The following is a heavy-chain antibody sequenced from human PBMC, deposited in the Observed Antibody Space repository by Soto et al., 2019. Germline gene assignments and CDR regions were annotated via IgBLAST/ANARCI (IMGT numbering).Heavy chain of an antibody. Sequence: QVPLMQSGGGLVKPGGSLRLSCAASGFMFSDYYMTWIRQTPVRGLEWVAYINTVSDTNYADSVRGRFTIYRDNARNSLFLQMNSLRLEDSAVYYCARGHYSMDVWGQGTTVTVSS. CDR1: GFMFSDYY. CDR2: INTVSDT. V-gene: IGHV3-11*03. J-gene: IGHJ6*02. CDR3: ARGHYSMDV.